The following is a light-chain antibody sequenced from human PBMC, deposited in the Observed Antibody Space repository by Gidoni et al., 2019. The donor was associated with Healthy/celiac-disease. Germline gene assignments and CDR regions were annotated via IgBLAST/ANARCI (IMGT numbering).Light chain of an antibody. J-gene: IGLJ3*02. Sequence: QSALTQPASVSGSPGQSIPISCTGTSSDVGGYNYVSWYQQHPGKAPKLMIYEVSNRPSGVSNRFSGSKSGNTASLTISVLQAEDEADYYCSSYTSSSTLGVFGGGTKLTVL. V-gene: IGLV2-14*01. CDR3: SSYTSSSTLGV. CDR1: SSDVGGYNY. CDR2: EVS.